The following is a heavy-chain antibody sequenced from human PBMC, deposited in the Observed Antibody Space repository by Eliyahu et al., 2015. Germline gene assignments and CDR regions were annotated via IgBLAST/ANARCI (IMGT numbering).Heavy chain of an antibody. CDR1: GFTFSSYA. CDR2: TSGSGGST. Sequence: EVQLVESGGGLVQPGGSLRLSCAASGFTFSSYAMSWVRXAPGKGLXXVSTTSGSGGSTHYVDSVQGRFTISRDNSKNTLFLQMNSLRVEDTALYYCAKEEGYSSGWDXDYWGPGTLVTVSS. D-gene: IGHD6-19*01. J-gene: IGHJ4*02. V-gene: IGHV3-23*04. CDR3: AKEEGYSSGWDXDY.